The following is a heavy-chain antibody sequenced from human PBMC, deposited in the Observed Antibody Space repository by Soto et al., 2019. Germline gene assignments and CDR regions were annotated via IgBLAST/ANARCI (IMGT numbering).Heavy chain of an antibody. D-gene: IGHD6-19*01. CDR1: GFTFYRYD. J-gene: IGHJ4*02. V-gene: IGHV3-23*02. Sequence: EVQLLESGGGLVQPGGSLRLSCAASGFTFYRYDMFWVRQTPRRGLEWVSFISGSGGRIEYGDFVRGRFTASRDNAEDPLSLQMNSLAFDDTGVYYCVRRGSETGWYYDQRGQGTLVAVSS. CDR3: VRRGSETGWYYDQ. CDR2: ISGSGGRI.